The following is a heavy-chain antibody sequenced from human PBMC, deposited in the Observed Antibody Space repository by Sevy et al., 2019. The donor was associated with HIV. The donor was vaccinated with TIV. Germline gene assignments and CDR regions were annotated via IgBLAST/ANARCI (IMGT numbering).Heavy chain of an antibody. CDR3: ASPLHYYDSPSAY. J-gene: IGHJ4*02. CDR2: ISSGSSYV. Sequence: GGSLRLSCAASGFTFSYYNMNWVRQAPGKGLEWVSSISSGSSYVYHADSVKGRFTISRDNAKNSLDLQMNSLRTEDTAVYYCASPLHYYDSPSAYWGQGTQVTVSS. D-gene: IGHD3-22*01. CDR1: GFTFSYYN. V-gene: IGHV3-21*01.